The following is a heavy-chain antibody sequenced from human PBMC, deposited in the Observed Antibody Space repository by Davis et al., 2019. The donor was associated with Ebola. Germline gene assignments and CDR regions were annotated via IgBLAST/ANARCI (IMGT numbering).Heavy chain of an antibody. J-gene: IGHJ6*02. CDR3: ARRGSTSFYGGYYYYYGMDV. Sequence: GESLKISCKGSGYSFSNYWVGWVRQMPGKGLEWMGIIYPGDSDTRYSPSFQGQVTISADKSISTAYLQWSSLEASDTALYYCARRGSTSFYGGYYYYYGMDVWGQGTTVTVSS. CDR2: IYPGDSDT. CDR1: GYSFSNYW. D-gene: IGHD2-2*01. V-gene: IGHV5-51*01.